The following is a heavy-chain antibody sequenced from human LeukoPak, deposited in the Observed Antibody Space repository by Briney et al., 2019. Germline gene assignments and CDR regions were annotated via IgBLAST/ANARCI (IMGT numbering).Heavy chain of an antibody. Sequence: ASVKVSCKASGYTFSNYGISWARHDPGQGPEWMGWIYAYNGNTKYAQKHQDRVTMTTDTSTSTAYMELRSLRSDDTAVYYCARVFTDYSDSLYYFDHWGLGTLVTVSS. CDR1: GYTFSNYG. CDR2: IYAYNGNT. CDR3: ARVFTDYSDSLYYFDH. J-gene: IGHJ4*02. V-gene: IGHV1-18*01. D-gene: IGHD4-11*01.